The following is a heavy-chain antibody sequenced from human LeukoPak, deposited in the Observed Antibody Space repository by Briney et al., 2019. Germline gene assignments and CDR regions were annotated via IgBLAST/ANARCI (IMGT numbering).Heavy chain of an antibody. Sequence: GGSLRLSCAASGFTFSSYWMHWVRQAPGKGLVWVSRINSDGSSTSYADSVKGRFTISRDNAKNTLYLQMNSLRAADTAVYYCARSRYDFWSGYYIGYFQHWGQGTLVTVSS. CDR3: ARSRYDFWSGYYIGYFQH. V-gene: IGHV3-74*01. D-gene: IGHD3-3*01. CDR1: GFTFSSYW. J-gene: IGHJ1*01. CDR2: INSDGSST.